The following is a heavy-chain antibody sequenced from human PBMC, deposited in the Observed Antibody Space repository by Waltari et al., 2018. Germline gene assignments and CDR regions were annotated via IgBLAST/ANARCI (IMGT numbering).Heavy chain of an antibody. Sequence: QVQLQESGPGLVKPSETLSLTCAVSGYSISSGYYWGWIRQPPGKGLEWIGSIYHSGSTYYNPSLKSRVTISVDTSKNQFSLKLSSVTAADTAVYYCARGGIAGHRDAFDIWGQGTMVTVSS. D-gene: IGHD6-13*01. CDR3: ARGGIAGHRDAFDI. CDR2: IYHSGST. J-gene: IGHJ3*02. CDR1: GYSISSGYY. V-gene: IGHV4-38-2*01.